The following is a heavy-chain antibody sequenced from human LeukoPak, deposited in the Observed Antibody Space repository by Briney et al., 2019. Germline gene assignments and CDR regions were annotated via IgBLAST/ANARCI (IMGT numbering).Heavy chain of an antibody. Sequence: GASVKVSCKASGYTFTGYYMHWVRQAPGQGLEWMGWMNPNSGNTGYAQKFQGRVTMTRNTSISTAYMELSSLRSEDTAVYYCARGIRITMVRGVITQDYYMDVWGKGTTVTISS. V-gene: IGHV1-8*02. CDR1: GYTFTGYY. CDR2: MNPNSGNT. D-gene: IGHD3-10*01. CDR3: ARGIRITMVRGVITQDYYMDV. J-gene: IGHJ6*03.